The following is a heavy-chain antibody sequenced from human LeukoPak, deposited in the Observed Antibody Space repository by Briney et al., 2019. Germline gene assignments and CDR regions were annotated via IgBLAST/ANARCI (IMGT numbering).Heavy chain of an antibody. CDR2: IYYSGST. D-gene: IGHD1-26*01. CDR3: ARMGYSGSLDY. V-gene: IGHV4-59*01. Sequence: SETLSLTCTVSGGSTTNYYWSWIRQPPGKGLEWIGYIYYSGSTNYNPSLKSRVTISVDTSKNQFSLKLSSVTAADTAVYYCARMGYSGSLDYWGQGTLVTVSS. J-gene: IGHJ4*02. CDR1: GGSTTNYY.